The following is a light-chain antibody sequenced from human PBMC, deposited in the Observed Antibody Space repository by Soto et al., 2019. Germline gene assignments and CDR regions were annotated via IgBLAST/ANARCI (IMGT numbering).Light chain of an antibody. CDR1: QRVRSN. CDR2: GAS. V-gene: IGKV3-15*01. Sequence: EIVMTQSPAPLSVSPGNSATLSCRASQRVRSNLAWYQQKPGHAPRLLISGASTTATGIQARFRGSGSWAEYTLTISSLQSQDFAVYNRQQYSNWPPGTFGQGIKGDIK. J-gene: IGKJ1*01. CDR3: QQYSNWPPGT.